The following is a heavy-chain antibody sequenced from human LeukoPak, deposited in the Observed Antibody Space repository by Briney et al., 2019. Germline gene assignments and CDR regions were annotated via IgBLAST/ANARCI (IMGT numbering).Heavy chain of an antibody. D-gene: IGHD5-18*01. CDR1: GYTFTSYY. J-gene: IGHJ4*02. CDR3: ARETAMVTRYFDY. V-gene: IGHV1-46*01. Sequence: ASVKVSCKASGYTFTSYYMHWVRQAPGQGLEWMGIINPSGGSTSYAQKFQGRVTMTGDMSTSTVYMEPSSLRSEDTAVYYCARETAMVTRYFDYWGQGTLVTVSS. CDR2: INPSGGST.